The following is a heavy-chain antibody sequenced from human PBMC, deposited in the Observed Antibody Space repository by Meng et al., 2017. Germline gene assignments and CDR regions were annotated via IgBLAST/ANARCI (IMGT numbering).Heavy chain of an antibody. J-gene: IGHJ4*02. CDR1: GGSFIGYY. Sequence: QRGGAGLLKPSETLSRPCAVYGGSFIGYYWSWIRQPPGKGLEWIGEINHSGSTNYNPSLKSRVTISVDTSKNQFSLKLSSVTAADTAVYYCARRGIAARPFYYWGQGTLVTVSS. V-gene: IGHV4-34*01. D-gene: IGHD6-6*01. CDR2: INHSGST. CDR3: ARRGIAARPFYY.